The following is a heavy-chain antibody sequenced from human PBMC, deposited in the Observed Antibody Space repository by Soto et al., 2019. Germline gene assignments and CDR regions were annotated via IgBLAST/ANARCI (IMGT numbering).Heavy chain of an antibody. CDR2: TWNDGNYK. CDR1: GFTLSSYG. J-gene: IGHJ4*02. CDR3: ATRIAPRTPLSFDY. D-gene: IGHD6-6*01. V-gene: IGHV3-33*01. Sequence: GGSLRLSCAASGFTLSSYGMGWARQAPGKGLEWVAVTWNDGNYKYYGDSVKGRFNLSRDKSKNTLYLQMNSLRDEDTAVYYCATRIAPRTPLSFDYWGQGTLVTVSS.